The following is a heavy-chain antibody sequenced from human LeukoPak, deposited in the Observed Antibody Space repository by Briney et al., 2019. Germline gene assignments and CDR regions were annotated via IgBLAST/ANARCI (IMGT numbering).Heavy chain of an antibody. Sequence: ASVKVSCKASGYTFTSYGISWVRQAPGQGLEWMGWISAYNGNTNYAQKLQGRVTMTTDTSTSTAYMELRSLRSDDTAVYYCARYRKQQLSYYYYYYYMDVWGKGTTVTVSS. CDR3: ARYRKQQLSYYYYYYYMDV. V-gene: IGHV1-18*01. D-gene: IGHD6-13*01. J-gene: IGHJ6*03. CDR1: GYTFTSYG. CDR2: ISAYNGNT.